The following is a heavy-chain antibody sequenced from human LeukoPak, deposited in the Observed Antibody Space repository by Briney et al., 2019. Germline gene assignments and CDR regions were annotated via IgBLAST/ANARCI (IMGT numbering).Heavy chain of an antibody. CDR3: ARVAVGILYYYYYMDV. Sequence: SGGSLRLSCAASGFTFSSYAMHWVRQAPGKGLEWVAVISYDGSNKYYADSVKGRFTISRDNSKNTLYLQMNSLRAEDTAVYYCARVAVGILYYYYYMDVWGKGTTVTVSS. D-gene: IGHD1-26*01. CDR1: GFTFSSYA. CDR2: ISYDGSNK. J-gene: IGHJ6*03. V-gene: IGHV3-30*04.